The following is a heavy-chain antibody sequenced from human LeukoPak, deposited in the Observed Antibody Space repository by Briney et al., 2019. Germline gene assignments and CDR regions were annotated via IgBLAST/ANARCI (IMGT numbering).Heavy chain of an antibody. V-gene: IGHV3-33*01. CDR1: AFSFSSYG. D-gene: IGHD3-22*01. J-gene: IGHJ4*02. CDR3: ARDLGYSPDY. CDR2: IWSDGSIE. Sequence: GGSLRLSCAASAFSFSSYGMHWVRQAPGKGLEWVAVIWSDGSIEFYGDSVKSRFTISRDNSKNTLYLQMDSLRAEDTAVYYCARDLGYSPDYWGQGTLVTVSS.